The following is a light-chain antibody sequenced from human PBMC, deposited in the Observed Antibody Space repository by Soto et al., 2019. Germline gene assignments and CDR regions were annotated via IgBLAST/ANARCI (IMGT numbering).Light chain of an antibody. V-gene: IGKV3-20*01. CDR1: QSVSSNY. J-gene: IGKJ1*01. Sequence: EIVLTQSPGTLSLSPGERATLSCRASQSVSSNYLVWNQQKPGQAPRLLIYGASNRATGIPDRFSGSGSGTDFTLTISRLEPEEFAVYYCHQYGSSWTFGQGTKVEVK. CDR2: GAS. CDR3: HQYGSSWT.